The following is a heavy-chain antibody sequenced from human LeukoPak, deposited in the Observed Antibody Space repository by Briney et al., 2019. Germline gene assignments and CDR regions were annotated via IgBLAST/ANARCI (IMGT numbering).Heavy chain of an antibody. CDR2: IKQDGSEK. J-gene: IGHJ3*02. Sequence: GGSLRLSCAASGFTFSSYWMSWVRQAPGKGLEWVANIKQDGSEKYYVDSVKGRFTISRDNAKNSLYLQMNSLRAEDTVVYYCAREKTLLWFGDHTVLAFDIWGQGTMVTVSS. CDR1: GFTFSSYW. CDR3: AREKTLLWFGDHTVLAFDI. V-gene: IGHV3-7*01. D-gene: IGHD3-10*01.